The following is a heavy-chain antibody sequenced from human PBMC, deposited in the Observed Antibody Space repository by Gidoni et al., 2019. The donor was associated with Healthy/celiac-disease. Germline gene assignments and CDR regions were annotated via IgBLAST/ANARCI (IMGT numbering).Heavy chain of an antibody. J-gene: IGHJ4*02. V-gene: IGHV4-59*01. CDR3: ARVVGGSRVVTATYYFDY. CDR1: GGSISSYY. CDR2: SYYSGST. Sequence: QVQLQESGPVLVKPSETLSLTCTVSGGSISSYYWSWIRQPPGKGLEWIGYSYYSGSTNYNPSLQSRVTISVDTSKNQFSLKLSSVTAADTAVYYCARVVGGSRVVTATYYFDYWGQGTLVTVSS. D-gene: IGHD2-21*02.